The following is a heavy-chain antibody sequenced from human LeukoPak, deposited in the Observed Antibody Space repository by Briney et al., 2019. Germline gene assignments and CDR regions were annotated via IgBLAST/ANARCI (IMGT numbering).Heavy chain of an antibody. CDR3: AKGEGYCSSTSCYLKQWLVLWGQPDFDY. V-gene: IGHV3-23*01. Sequence: GGSLRLSCAASGFTFSSYAMSWVRQAPGKGLEWVSAISGSGGSTYYADSVKGRFTISRDNSKNTLYLQMNSLRAEDTAVYYCAKGEGYCSSTSCYLKQWLVLWGQPDFDYWGQGTLVTVSS. J-gene: IGHJ4*02. D-gene: IGHD2-2*01. CDR2: ISGSGGST. CDR1: GFTFSSYA.